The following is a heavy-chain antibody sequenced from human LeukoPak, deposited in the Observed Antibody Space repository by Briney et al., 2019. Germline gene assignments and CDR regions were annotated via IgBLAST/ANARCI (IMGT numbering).Heavy chain of an antibody. V-gene: IGHV4-59*01. CDR1: GGSISSYY. J-gene: IGHJ4*02. CDR2: IYYSGST. D-gene: IGHD5-18*01. CDR3: ARGQLAGRGYSYGYPPFDY. Sequence: SETLSLTCTVSGGSISSYYWSWIRQPPGKGLEWIGYIYYSGSTNYNPSLKSRVTISVDTSKNQFSLKLSSVTAADTAVYYCARGQLAGRGYSYGYPPFDYWGQGTLVTVSS.